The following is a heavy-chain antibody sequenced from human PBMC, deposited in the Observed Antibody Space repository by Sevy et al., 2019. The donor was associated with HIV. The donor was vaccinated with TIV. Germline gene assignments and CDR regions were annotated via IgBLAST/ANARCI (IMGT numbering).Heavy chain of an antibody. Sequence: GGSLRLSCAASGLTFSSYSMNWVRQAPGKGLEWVSYISNSGSTKHYADSVEGRFTISRDNAKNSLYLHMNSLRDEETAVYYCVVTYYYDSSGYADFDYWGQGTLVTVSS. CDR1: GLTFSSYS. D-gene: IGHD3-22*01. CDR2: ISNSGSTK. V-gene: IGHV3-48*02. CDR3: VVTYYYDSSGYADFDY. J-gene: IGHJ4*02.